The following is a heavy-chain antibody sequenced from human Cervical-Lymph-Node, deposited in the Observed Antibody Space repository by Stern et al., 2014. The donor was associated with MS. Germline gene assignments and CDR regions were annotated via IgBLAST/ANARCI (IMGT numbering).Heavy chain of an antibody. Sequence: VQLVQSGAEVKKPGASVKVSCKASGYTFTSYAMPWVRQAPGQRLEWMGWINAGNGNTKNYQQLQGRVTLSMATYASKNSMELSSLRSGDTAVYYCARNRVWGGTDYWGQGTLVTVSS. V-gene: IGHV1-3*01. CDR2: INAGNGNT. CDR1: GYTFTSYA. J-gene: IGHJ4*02. CDR3: ARNRVWGGTDY. D-gene: IGHD3-16*01.